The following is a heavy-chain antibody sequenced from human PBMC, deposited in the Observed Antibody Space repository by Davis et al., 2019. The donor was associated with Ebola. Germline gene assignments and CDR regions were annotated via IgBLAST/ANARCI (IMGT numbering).Heavy chain of an antibody. CDR2: INHSGST. D-gene: IGHD5-12*01. CDR3: TRGGYSMSHGHGMDV. V-gene: IGHV4-34*01. Sequence: MPSETLSLTCSVSGGAFPGYFWNWIRQAPGKGLEWIGEINHSGSTNYSPSLQRRVTISVDTSKNQFSLKVRSVTAADTAVYYCTRGGYSMSHGHGMDVWGQGTLVTVSS. J-gene: IGHJ3*01. CDR1: GGAFPGYF.